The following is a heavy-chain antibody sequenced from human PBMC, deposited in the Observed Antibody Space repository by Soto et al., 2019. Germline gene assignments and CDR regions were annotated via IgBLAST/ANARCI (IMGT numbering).Heavy chain of an antibody. CDR1: GFTFSSYA. Sequence: EVQLLESGGGLVQPGGSLRLSCAASGFTFSSYAMSWVRQAPGKGLEWVSAISGSGGSTYYADSVKGRFTISSHNSKNTLYLQMNSLRAEDTAVYYCATDRGTAMSLRYWGQGTLVTVSS. CDR3: ATDRGTAMSLRY. J-gene: IGHJ4*02. CDR2: ISGSGGST. D-gene: IGHD5-18*01. V-gene: IGHV3-23*01.